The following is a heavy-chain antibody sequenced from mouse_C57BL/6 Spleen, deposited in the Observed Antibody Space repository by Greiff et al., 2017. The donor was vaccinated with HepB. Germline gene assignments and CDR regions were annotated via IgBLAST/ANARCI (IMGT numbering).Heavy chain of an antibody. V-gene: IGHV5-16*01. J-gene: IGHJ1*03. D-gene: IGHD1-1*01. CDR2: INYDGSST. CDR3: ARVGYYGSSWYFDV. CDR1: GFTFSDYY. Sequence: EVKLVESEGGLVQPGSSMKLSCTASGFTFSDYYMAWVRQVPEKGLEWVANINYDGSSTYYLDSLKSRFIISRDNAKNILYLQMSSLKSEDTATYYCARVGYYGSSWYFDVWGTGTTVTVSS.